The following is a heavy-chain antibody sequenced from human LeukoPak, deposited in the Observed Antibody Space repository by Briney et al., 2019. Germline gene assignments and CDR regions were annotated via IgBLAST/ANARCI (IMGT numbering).Heavy chain of an antibody. CDR1: GFTLSSYG. V-gene: IGHV3-48*01. D-gene: IGHD1-26*01. Sequence: PGGSLRLSCAASGFTLSSYGMNWVSQAPGKGREWVSYIRGSSSSIHYADSVKGRFTVSRDNAENSLYLQMNSLRAEDTAVYYCARDQRNTGSVFDYWGQGTLVTVSS. J-gene: IGHJ4*02. CDR3: ARDQRNTGSVFDY. CDR2: IRGSSSSI.